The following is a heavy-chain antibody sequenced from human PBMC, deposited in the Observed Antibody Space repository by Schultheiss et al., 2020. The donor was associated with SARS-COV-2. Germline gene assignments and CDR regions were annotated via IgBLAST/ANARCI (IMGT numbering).Heavy chain of an antibody. V-gene: IGHV1-2*04. Sequence: ASVKVSCKASGYTFTGYYMHWVRQAPGQGLEWMGWINPNSGGTNYAQKFQGWVTMTRDTSISTAYMELSSLRSEDTAVYYCARAAGLRRHDYVYDIWGQGTMVTVSS. CDR3: ARAAGLRRHDYVYDI. CDR2: INPNSGGT. CDR1: GYTFTGYY. J-gene: IGHJ3*02. D-gene: IGHD3-16*01.